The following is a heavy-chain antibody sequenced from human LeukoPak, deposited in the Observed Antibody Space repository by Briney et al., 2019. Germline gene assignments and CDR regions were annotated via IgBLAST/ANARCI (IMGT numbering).Heavy chain of an antibody. Sequence: ASVKVSCKASGYSFGAYDVQWVRQAPGQGLEWMGWMNPNSGNTGYAQNFQGRVTMMRDTTISTAYMELSGLRADDTAVYYCAREPLRGRAGDNAFEMWGQGTMVIVSS. D-gene: IGHD7-27*01. V-gene: IGHV1-8*01. CDR2: MNPNSGNT. CDR1: GYSFGAYD. J-gene: IGHJ3*02. CDR3: AREPLRGRAGDNAFEM.